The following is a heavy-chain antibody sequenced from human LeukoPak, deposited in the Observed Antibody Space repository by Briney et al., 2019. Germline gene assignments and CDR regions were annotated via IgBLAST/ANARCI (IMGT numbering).Heavy chain of an antibody. J-gene: IGHJ5*02. V-gene: IGHV4-4*07. D-gene: IGHD1-26*01. CDR2: IYTSGST. Sequence: PLETLSLTCTVSGGSISSYYWSWIRQPAGKGLEWIGRIYTSGSTNYNPSLKSRVTMSVDTSKNQFSLKLSSVTAADTAVYYCARDLVVGATCWFDPWGQGTLVTVSS. CDR1: GGSISSYY. CDR3: ARDLVVGATCWFDP.